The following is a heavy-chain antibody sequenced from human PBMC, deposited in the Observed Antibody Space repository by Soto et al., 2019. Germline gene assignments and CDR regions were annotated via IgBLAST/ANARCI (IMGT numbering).Heavy chain of an antibody. CDR3: ARDDYGDYERGDY. D-gene: IGHD4-17*01. CDR2: ISAYNGNT. Sequence: ASVKVSCKASGGTFSSYTISWVRQAPGQGLEWMGWISAYNGNTNYAQKLQGRVTMTTDTSTSTAYMELRSLRSDDTAVYYCARDDYGDYERGDYWGQGTLVTVSS. CDR1: GGTFSSYT. J-gene: IGHJ4*02. V-gene: IGHV1-18*01.